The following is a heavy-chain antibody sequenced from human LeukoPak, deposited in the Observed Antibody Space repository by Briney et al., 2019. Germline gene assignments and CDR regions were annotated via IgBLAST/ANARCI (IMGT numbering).Heavy chain of an antibody. J-gene: IGHJ3*02. CDR1: GGSISSGSYY. V-gene: IGHV4-61*02. D-gene: IGHD6-19*01. Sequence: SETLSLTCTVSGGSISSGSYYWSWVRQPAGKGLEWIGRIYTSGSTNYNPSLKSRVTMSVDTSKNQFSLKLSSVTAADTAVYYCARDHLYSSGWYLGYDAFDIWGQGTMVTVSS. CDR2: IYTSGST. CDR3: ARDHLYSSGWYLGYDAFDI.